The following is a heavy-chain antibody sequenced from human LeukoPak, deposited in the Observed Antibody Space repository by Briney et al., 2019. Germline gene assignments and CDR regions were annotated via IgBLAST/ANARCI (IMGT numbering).Heavy chain of an antibody. Sequence: GGSLRLSCAASGFTFSSYGMNWVRQAPGKGLEWVSYISSSGSTIYYADSVKGRFTISRDNAKNSLYLQMNSLRAEDTAVYYCARVDYGDYTNWFDPWGQGTLVTVSS. CDR3: ARVDYGDYTNWFDP. D-gene: IGHD4-17*01. V-gene: IGHV3-48*03. CDR2: ISSSGSTI. J-gene: IGHJ5*02. CDR1: GFTFSSYG.